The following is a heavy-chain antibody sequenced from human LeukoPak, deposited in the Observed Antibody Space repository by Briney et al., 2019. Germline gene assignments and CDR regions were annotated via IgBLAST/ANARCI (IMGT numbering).Heavy chain of an antibody. J-gene: IGHJ6*04. CDR3: ARESGYDILTAQMDV. CDR1: GYTFTSYD. D-gene: IGHD3-9*01. Sequence: GASVKVSCKASGYTFTSYDINWVRQATGQGLEWMGWMNPNSGNTGYAQKFQGRVTMTRNTSISTAYMELSSLRSEDTAVYYCARESGYDILTAQMDVWGKGTTVTISS. CDR2: MNPNSGNT. V-gene: IGHV1-8*01.